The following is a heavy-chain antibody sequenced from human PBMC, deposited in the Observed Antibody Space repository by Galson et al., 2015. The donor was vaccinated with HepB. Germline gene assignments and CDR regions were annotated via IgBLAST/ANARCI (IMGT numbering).Heavy chain of an antibody. D-gene: IGHD3-10*01. CDR2: ISSSSTYI. CDR3: ARYYGSGSYYFDY. CDR1: GFTFSSYS. Sequence: LRLSCAASGFTFSSYSMNWVRQAPGKGLEWVSSISSSSTYIYYADSVKGRFTISRDNAKNSLYLQMNSLRAEDTAVYYCARYYGSGSYYFDYWGQGTLVTVSS. V-gene: IGHV3-21*01. J-gene: IGHJ4*02.